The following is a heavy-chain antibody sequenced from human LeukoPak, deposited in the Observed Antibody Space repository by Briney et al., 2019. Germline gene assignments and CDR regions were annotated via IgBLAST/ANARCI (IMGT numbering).Heavy chain of an antibody. Sequence: SSETLSLTCTVSGGSVSSGSYYWSWVRQPPGKGLEWIAYIYYSGSTKYNPSLKSRVTISLDASKNQFSLRLSSVTAADTAVYYCAGAAFTAGSGFDYWGQGTLVTVSS. CDR1: GGSVSSGSYY. D-gene: IGHD3-10*01. V-gene: IGHV4-61*01. CDR2: IYYSGST. CDR3: AGAAFTAGSGFDY. J-gene: IGHJ4*02.